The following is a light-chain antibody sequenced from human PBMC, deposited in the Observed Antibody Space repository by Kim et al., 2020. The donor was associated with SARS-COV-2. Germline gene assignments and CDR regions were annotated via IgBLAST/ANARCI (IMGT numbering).Light chain of an antibody. CDR3: QAWDSSCVV. CDR2: QDS. Sequence: SYELTQPPSVSVSPGQTASITCSGDKLGDKYACWYQQKPGQSPVLVIYQDSKRPSGIPERSSGSNSGNTATLTISGTQAMDEADYYCQAWDSSCVVFGGGTQLTVL. CDR1: KLGDKY. J-gene: IGLJ2*01. V-gene: IGLV3-1*01.